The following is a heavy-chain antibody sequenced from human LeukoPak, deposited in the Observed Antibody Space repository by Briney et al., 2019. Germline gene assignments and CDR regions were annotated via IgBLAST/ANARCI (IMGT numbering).Heavy chain of an antibody. CDR1: GGSISSYY. D-gene: IGHD6-13*01. V-gene: IGHV4-59*01. CDR3: ARGSSRYMYYFDY. Sequence: SETLSLTCTVSGGSISSYYWSWIRQPPGKGLEWIGYIYYSGSTNYNPSLKSRVTISVDTSKNQFSLKLSSVTAADTAVYYCARGSSRYMYYFDYWGQGTLVTVSS. CDR2: IYYSGST. J-gene: IGHJ4*02.